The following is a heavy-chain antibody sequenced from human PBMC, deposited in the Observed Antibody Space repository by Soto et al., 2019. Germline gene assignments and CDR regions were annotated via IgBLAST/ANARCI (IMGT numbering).Heavy chain of an antibody. J-gene: IGHJ4*02. CDR1: GDSIIGYY. Sequence: PSETLSLTCTVSGDSIIGYYWSWIRQSPGKGLEWIGCIYSSGSTNYNPSLKSRVTLSVDTSKNQFSLKLPSVTAADTAMYYCARSLASAGYTYGNFDSWGQGTLVTVSS. D-gene: IGHD5-18*01. V-gene: IGHV4-59*01. CDR2: IYSSGST. CDR3: ARSLASAGYTYGNFDS.